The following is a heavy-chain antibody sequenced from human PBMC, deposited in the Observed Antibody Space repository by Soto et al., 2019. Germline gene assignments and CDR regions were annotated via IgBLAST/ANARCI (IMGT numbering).Heavy chain of an antibody. Sequence: GGSLRLSCAASGFTFSSYSMNWVRQAPGKGLEWVSYISSSSSTIYYADSVKGRFTISRDNAKNSLYLQMNSLRDEDTAVYYCARGGPLYYYDSRGYADLDYWGQGTLVTVSS. V-gene: IGHV3-48*02. J-gene: IGHJ4*02. CDR3: ARGGPLYYYDSRGYADLDY. CDR2: ISSSSSTI. CDR1: GFTFSSYS. D-gene: IGHD3-22*01.